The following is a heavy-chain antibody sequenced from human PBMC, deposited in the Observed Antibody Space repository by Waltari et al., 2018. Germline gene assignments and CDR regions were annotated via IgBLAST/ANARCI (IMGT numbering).Heavy chain of an antibody. CDR2: INGEGGST. CDR1: GFPFRNYW. CDR3: ASPLPDSSGWDFGY. Sequence: EVQLVESGGGLVQPGESLRLSCAASGFPFRNYWRHGVRQPPGKGLVWVSRINGEGGSTTSADSLKGRFTISRDNAKNTLYLRMDSLRDDDTAVYYCASPLPDSSGWDFGYWGRGTLVTVSS. D-gene: IGHD6-19*01. J-gene: IGHJ4*02. V-gene: IGHV3-74*03.